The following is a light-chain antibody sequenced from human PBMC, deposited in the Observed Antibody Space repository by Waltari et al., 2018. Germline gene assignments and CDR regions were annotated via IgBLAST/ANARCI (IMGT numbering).Light chain of an antibody. J-gene: IGKJ5*01. CDR1: QSITSN. Sequence: EILMTQSPVTLSVSPGERATLSCRASQSITSNLAWYQQKPGQALRLLIYDASTRAPSTPARFRGSGSGTEFTLTISILQSEDYAVYYCQQYNHWPPITFGQGTRLEIK. CDR3: QQYNHWPPIT. V-gene: IGKV3-15*01. CDR2: DAS.